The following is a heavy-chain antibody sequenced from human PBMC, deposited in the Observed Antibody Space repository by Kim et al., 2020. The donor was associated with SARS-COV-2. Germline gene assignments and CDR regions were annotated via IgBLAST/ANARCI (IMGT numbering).Heavy chain of an antibody. V-gene: IGHV6-1*01. CDR1: GDSVSSNSAA. CDR3: AREPSSSSWEDYYYYGMDV. Sequence: SQTLSLTCAISGDSVSSNSAAWNWIRQSPSRGLEWLGRTYYRSKLYNDYAVSVKSRITINPDTSKNQFSLQLNSVTPEDTAVYYCAREPSSSSWEDYYYYGMDVWGQGTTVTVSS. CDR2: TYYRSKLYN. D-gene: IGHD6-13*01. J-gene: IGHJ6*02.